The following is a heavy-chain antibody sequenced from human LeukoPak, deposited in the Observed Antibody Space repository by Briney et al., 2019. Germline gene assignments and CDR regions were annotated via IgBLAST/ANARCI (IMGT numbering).Heavy chain of an antibody. CDR1: GFTVSNSF. CDR3: VRDRTAAGEEFDY. Sequence: PGGSLRLSCAASGFTVSNSFLNWVRQAPGKGLEWISYISSSGTTMYYADSVKGRFTISRDNAKNSLYLQMNSLRVEDTAVYYCVRDRTAAGEEFDYWGQGTLVTVSS. J-gene: IGHJ4*02. V-gene: IGHV3-48*04. D-gene: IGHD6-13*01. CDR2: ISSSGTTM.